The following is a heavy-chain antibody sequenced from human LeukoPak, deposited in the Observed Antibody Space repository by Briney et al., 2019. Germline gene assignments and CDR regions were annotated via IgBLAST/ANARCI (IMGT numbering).Heavy chain of an antibody. Sequence: SVKVSCKASGGTFSSYAISWVRQAPGQGLEWMGRIIPIFGTANYAQKFRGRVTITTDESTSTAYMELSSLRSEDTAVYYCARVVGGATGNNWFDPWGQGTLVTVSS. CDR1: GGTFSSYA. J-gene: IGHJ5*02. CDR3: ARVVGGATGNNWFDP. D-gene: IGHD1-14*01. V-gene: IGHV1-69*05. CDR2: IIPIFGTA.